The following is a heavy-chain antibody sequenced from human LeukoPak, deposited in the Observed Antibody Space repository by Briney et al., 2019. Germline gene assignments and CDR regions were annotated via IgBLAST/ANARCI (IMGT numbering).Heavy chain of an antibody. CDR1: AFSMNDFW. CDR3: ARSGIGRGFGI. J-gene: IGHJ3*02. Sequence: SGGSLRLSCAASAFSMNDFWMHWVRQGPGKGLEWVSRINKDATITTYADSVKGRFTASRDNVKNMVYLDMNGLRGDDTAVYYCARSGIGRGFGIWGRGATVTVSS. D-gene: IGHD2/OR15-2a*01. V-gene: IGHV3-74*01. CDR2: INKDATIT.